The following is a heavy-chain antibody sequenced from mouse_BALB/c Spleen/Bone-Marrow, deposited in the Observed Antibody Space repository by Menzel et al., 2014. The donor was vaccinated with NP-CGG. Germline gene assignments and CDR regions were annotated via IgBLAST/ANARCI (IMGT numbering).Heavy chain of an antibody. CDR2: ISSGSSTI. CDR1: GFTFSSFG. CDR3: ARRGSNHWYFDV. V-gene: IGHV5-17*02. Sequence: EVQVVESGGGLVQPGGSRKLSCAASGFTFSSFGMHWGRQAPEKGLEWVAYISSGSSTIYYADTVKGRFTISRDNPKNTLFLQMTSRRSEDTAMYYCARRGSNHWYFDVWGAGTTVTVSS. D-gene: IGHD1-1*01. J-gene: IGHJ1*01.